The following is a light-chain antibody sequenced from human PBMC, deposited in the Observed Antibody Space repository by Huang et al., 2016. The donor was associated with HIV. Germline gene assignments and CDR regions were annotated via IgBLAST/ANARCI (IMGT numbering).Light chain of an antibody. CDR3: MQSKQFPLT. CDR2: EVS. V-gene: IGKV2D-29*02. J-gene: IGKJ1*01. CDR1: QSLLYTDGNTY. Sequence: DIVMTQTPLSLSVTPGQPASMSCKSTQSLLYTDGNTYLYWFLQKPGQSPQLLIYEVSKRLSGVPYRFSGSGSGTDFTLKISRVEADDVGIYYCMQSKQFPLTFGQGTKVEIK.